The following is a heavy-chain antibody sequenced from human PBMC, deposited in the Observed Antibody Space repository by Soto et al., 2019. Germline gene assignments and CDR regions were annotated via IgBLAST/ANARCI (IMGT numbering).Heavy chain of an antibody. CDR1: GGSISSSNW. Sequence: QVQLQESGPGLVKPSGTLSLTCAVSGGSISSSNWWSWVRQPPGKGLEWIGEIYHSGSTNYNPSLKSRVTISLDKSKNQFSLKLSSVTAADTAVYYCASRPYYYDSSGYLYNWFDPWGQGTLVTVSS. CDR2: IYHSGST. D-gene: IGHD3-22*01. CDR3: ASRPYYYDSSGYLYNWFDP. J-gene: IGHJ5*02. V-gene: IGHV4-4*02.